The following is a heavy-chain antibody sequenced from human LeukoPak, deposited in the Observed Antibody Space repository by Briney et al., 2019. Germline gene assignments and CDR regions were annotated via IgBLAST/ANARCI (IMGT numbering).Heavy chain of an antibody. J-gene: IGHJ5*02. Sequence: ASVKVSCKASGGTFSSYAISWVRQAPGQGLEWMGGIIPIFGTANYAQKFQGRVTITADESTSTAYMELSSLRSEDTAVYYCARSRLGDYPFHSWFDPWGQGTLVTVSS. V-gene: IGHV1-69*13. D-gene: IGHD4-17*01. CDR3: ARSRLGDYPFHSWFDP. CDR1: GGTFSSYA. CDR2: IIPIFGTA.